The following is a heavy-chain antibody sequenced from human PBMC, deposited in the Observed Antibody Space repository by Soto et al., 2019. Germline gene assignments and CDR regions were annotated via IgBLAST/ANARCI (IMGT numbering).Heavy chain of an antibody. V-gene: IGHV3-66*01. CDR3: AREIYSSSSLFNYYYYYIDV. Sequence: EVQLVESGGGLVQPGGSLRLSCAASGFTVSSNYMSWVRQAPGKGLEWVSVIYSGGSTYYADSVKVRFTISRDNSKNTLYLQMNSLRAEDTAVYYCAREIYSSSSLFNYYYYYIDVWGKGTTVTVSS. D-gene: IGHD6-6*01. J-gene: IGHJ6*03. CDR2: IYSGGST. CDR1: GFTVSSNY.